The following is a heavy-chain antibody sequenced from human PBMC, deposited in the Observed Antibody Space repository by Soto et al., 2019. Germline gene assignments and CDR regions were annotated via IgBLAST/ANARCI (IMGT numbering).Heavy chain of an antibody. CDR3: ARSLGSSSWYDY. CDR1: GYTFSSYG. D-gene: IGHD6-13*01. CDR2: ISAYNGNT. V-gene: IGHV1-18*01. J-gene: IGHJ4*02. Sequence: QVQLVQSGAEVKKPGASVKVSCKASGYTFSSYGISWVRQAPGQGLQWVGWISAYNGNTNYAQKLQGRGTMTRDTSTTTAYMELRSLRSDDTAVYYCARSLGSSSWYDYWGQGTLVTVSS.